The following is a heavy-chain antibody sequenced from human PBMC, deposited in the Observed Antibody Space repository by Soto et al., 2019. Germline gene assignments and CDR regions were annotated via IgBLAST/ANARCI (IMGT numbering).Heavy chain of an antibody. Sequence: QLQLQESGPGLVKPSETLSLTCTVSGGSISSSSYYWGWIRQPPGKGLEWIGSIYYSGSTYYNPSLKSRLTISVDPCKNQLSLMLSSVTAADTGVYSCARRHWRIFGVVPLDNWFDPWGQGTLVTVSS. CDR1: GGSISSSSYY. J-gene: IGHJ5*02. CDR3: ARRHWRIFGVVPLDNWFDP. D-gene: IGHD3-3*01. CDR2: IYYSGST. V-gene: IGHV4-39*01.